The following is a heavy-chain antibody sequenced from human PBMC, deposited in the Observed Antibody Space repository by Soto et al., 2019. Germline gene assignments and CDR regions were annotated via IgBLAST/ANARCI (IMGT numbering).Heavy chain of an antibody. CDR3: ARDYHDSSSVCHDY. D-gene: IGHD6-6*01. CDR2: ISAYNGNT. Sequence: SXKVSCKASGYTXTSYGIRLVRQAPGQGLEWMGWISAYNGNTKYEQKLQGRVTMTTDTSTSTAYMELRSMRSDDTAAYYCARDYHDSSSVCHDYWGQGTLGTVSS. CDR1: GYTXTSYG. V-gene: IGHV1-18*01. J-gene: IGHJ4*02.